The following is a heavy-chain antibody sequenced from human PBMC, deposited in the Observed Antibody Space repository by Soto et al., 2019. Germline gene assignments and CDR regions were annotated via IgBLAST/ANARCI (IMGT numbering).Heavy chain of an antibody. D-gene: IGHD2-15*01. CDR1: GYTFTSYD. J-gene: IGHJ5*02. CDR2: MNPNSGNT. V-gene: IGHV1-8*01. Sequence: QVQLVQSGAEVKKPGASVKVSCKASGYTFTSYDINWVRQATGQGLEWMGWMNPNSGNTGYAQKFQGRVTMTRNTSISTAYMELSSLRSEDTAVYYCARGPHVYCSGGSCFPWTNWFDPWGQGTLVTVSS. CDR3: ARGPHVYCSGGSCFPWTNWFDP.